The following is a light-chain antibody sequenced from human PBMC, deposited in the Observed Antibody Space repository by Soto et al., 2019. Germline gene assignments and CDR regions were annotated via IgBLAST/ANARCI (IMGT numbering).Light chain of an antibody. CDR3: QRVFPFPLT. V-gene: IGKV1-5*03. CDR2: KAS. CDR1: QSVDTC. J-gene: IGKJ1*01. Sequence: DIQMTQSPSTLSASVGDRVTITCRASQSVDTCLAWYQQKPGKAPHLLIYKASSLETGVPSRFSGRVSVNRLPCTNRRLQADDFGTLFCQRVFPFPLTFGQGTKVEIK.